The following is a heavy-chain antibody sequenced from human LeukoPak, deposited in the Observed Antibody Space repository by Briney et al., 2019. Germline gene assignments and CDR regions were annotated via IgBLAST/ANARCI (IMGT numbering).Heavy chain of an antibody. CDR2: IYYSGST. CDR3: AGHWGSGNFDY. Sequence: SETLSLTCTVSGGSISSYYWSWIRQPPGKGLEWIGYIYYSGSTNYNPSLKSRVTISVDTSKNQFSLKLSSVTAADTAVYYCAGHWGSGNFDYWGQGTLVTVSS. D-gene: IGHD1-1*01. V-gene: IGHV4-59*08. CDR1: GGSISSYY. J-gene: IGHJ4*02.